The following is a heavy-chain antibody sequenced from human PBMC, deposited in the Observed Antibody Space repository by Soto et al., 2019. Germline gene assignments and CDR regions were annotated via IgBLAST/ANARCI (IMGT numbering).Heavy chain of an antibody. CDR2: IGYSGAT. D-gene: IGHD2-15*01. CDR1: GGSITSGGSF. Sequence: PSETLSLTCTVSGGSITSGGSFWSWIRQHPGKGPEWIAFIGYSGATSYNPSLASRVTISADTYKSQFSLNLRSVTAADTAVYYCARGGASSKWFAPWGQGTLDTVSS. V-gene: IGHV4-31*03. CDR3: ARGGASSKWFAP. J-gene: IGHJ5*02.